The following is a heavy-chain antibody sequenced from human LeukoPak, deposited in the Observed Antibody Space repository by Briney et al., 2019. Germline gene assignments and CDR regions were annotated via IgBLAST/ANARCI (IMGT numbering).Heavy chain of an antibody. V-gene: IGHV3-23*01. CDR2: ISGSGGST. J-gene: IGHJ2*01. D-gene: IGHD2-15*01. Sequence: GGSLRLSCAASGFTFSSYAMSWVRQAPGKGLEWVSAISGSGGSTYYADSVKGRFTISRDNSKNTLYLQMNSLRAEDTAVYYCAKNREVGYCSGGACYYVYFDLWGRGTLVTVSS. CDR1: GFTFSSYA. CDR3: AKNREVGYCSGGACYYVYFDL.